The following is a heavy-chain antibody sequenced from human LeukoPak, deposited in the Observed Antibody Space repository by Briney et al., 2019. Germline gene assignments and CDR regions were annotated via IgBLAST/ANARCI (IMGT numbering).Heavy chain of an antibody. J-gene: IGHJ4*02. D-gene: IGHD2-21*02. CDR1: GGTLSSYA. Sequence: SVKVSCKASGGTLSSYAISWVRQAPGQGLEWMGGIIPIFGTANYAQKFQGRVTITADESTSTAYMELSSLRSEDTAVYYCASGEYIVVVTAIPSYFDYWGQGTLVTVSS. V-gene: IGHV1-69*13. CDR2: IIPIFGTA. CDR3: ASGEYIVVVTAIPSYFDY.